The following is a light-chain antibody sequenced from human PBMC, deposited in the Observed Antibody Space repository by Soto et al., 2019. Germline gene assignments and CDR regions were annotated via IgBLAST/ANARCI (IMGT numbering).Light chain of an antibody. Sequence: QSALTQPASVSGSAGQSIAISCTGTSSDVGGYNYVSWYQQHPGKAPKLLLSEVSKRPSGVSDRFSGSKSGNTASLNVSGLQAEDEAAYYCSSYAGSSNFVVFGGGTQLTVL. CDR1: SSDVGGYNY. V-gene: IGLV2-14*01. J-gene: IGLJ2*01. CDR2: EVS. CDR3: SSYAGSSNFVV.